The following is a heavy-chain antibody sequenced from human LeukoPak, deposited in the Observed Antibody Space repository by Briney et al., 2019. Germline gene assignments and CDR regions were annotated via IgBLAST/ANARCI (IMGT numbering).Heavy chain of an antibody. CDR2: IYWNDEK. J-gene: IGHJ5*02. Sequence: SGPTLVNPTQTLTLTCTFSGFSLTTSGVGVGWIRQPPGKALEWLGLIYWNDEKHYSPSLQSRLTITKDTSKSQVVLTMTNADPVDTATYYCARRRPPSDGDWLDPWGQGTLVTVSS. CDR1: GFSLTTSGVG. V-gene: IGHV2-5*01. CDR3: ARRRPPSDGDWLDP. D-gene: IGHD2-21*02.